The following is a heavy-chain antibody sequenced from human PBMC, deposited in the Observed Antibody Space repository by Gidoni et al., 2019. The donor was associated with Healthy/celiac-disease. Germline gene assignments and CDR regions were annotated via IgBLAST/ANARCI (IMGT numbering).Heavy chain of an antibody. V-gene: IGHV1-2*04. D-gene: IGHD6-6*01. CDR3: ARGAAARPYGHQNYYYYYYMDV. CDR2: INPNSGGT. CDR1: GYTFTGYY. Sequence: QVQLVQSGAEVKKPGASVKVSCKASGYTFTGYYMHWVRQAPGQGREWMGWINPNSGGTNDAQKFQGWVTMTRDTSISTAYMELSRLRSDDTAVYYCARGAAARPYGHQNYYYYYYMDVWGKGTTVTVSS. J-gene: IGHJ6*03.